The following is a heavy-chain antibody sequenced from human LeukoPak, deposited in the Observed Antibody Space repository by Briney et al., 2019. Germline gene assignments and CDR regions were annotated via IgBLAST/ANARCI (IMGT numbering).Heavy chain of an antibody. CDR3: ARARYYDSSGYYFDDY. CDR1: GGSISNYY. Sequence: SETLSLTCTVSGGSISNYYWSWIRQSPGKGLEWIGYVSYSGGTNYNPSLKSRVTMSVDTSKNQFSLKLSSVTAADTAVYYCARARYYDSSGYYFDDYWGQGTLVTVSS. J-gene: IGHJ4*02. V-gene: IGHV4-59*12. CDR2: VSYSGGT. D-gene: IGHD3-22*01.